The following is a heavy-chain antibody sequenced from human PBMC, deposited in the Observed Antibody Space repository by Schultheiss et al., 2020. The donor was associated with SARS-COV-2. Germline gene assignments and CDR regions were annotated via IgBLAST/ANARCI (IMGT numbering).Heavy chain of an antibody. Sequence: GSLRLSCAASEFTFSNYAMTWVRQAPGKGLDWVSTISGSGGSAYYADSVKGRFTISRDNSKNMVYLQMNSLRAEDTAVYYCAKESRGFDYWGQGTLVTVSS. CDR3: AKESRGFDY. D-gene: IGHD3-10*01. CDR1: EFTFSNYA. J-gene: IGHJ4*02. CDR2: ISGSGGSA. V-gene: IGHV3-23*01.